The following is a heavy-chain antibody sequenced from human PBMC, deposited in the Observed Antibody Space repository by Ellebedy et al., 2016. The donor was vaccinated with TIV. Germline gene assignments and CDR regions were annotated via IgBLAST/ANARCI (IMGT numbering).Heavy chain of an antibody. J-gene: IGHJ4*01. Sequence: PGGSLRLSCAASGFTFSIYAMSWVRQAPGKGLEWVSLISGSGDSTYYADSVKGRFTISRDNSKNTLYLQMNSLRADDTAFYYCAKGRGTGWYLHPIDYWGHGTLVTVSS. CDR1: GFTFSIYA. CDR3: AKGRGTGWYLHPIDY. V-gene: IGHV3-23*01. CDR2: ISGSGDST. D-gene: IGHD6-19*01.